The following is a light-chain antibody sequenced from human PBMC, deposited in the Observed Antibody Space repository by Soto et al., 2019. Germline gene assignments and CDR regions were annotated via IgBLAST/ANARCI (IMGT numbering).Light chain of an antibody. CDR1: QSVSSSY. CDR2: GAS. V-gene: IGKV3-20*01. J-gene: IGKJ2*01. CDR3: QQYGSSPRT. Sequence: EIVLTQSPGTLSLSPGERATLSCRASQSVSSSYLSWYQQKPGQAPRLLIYGASSRATGIPDRFSGSGSGTDFTLTISRLEPEDFAVYYCQQYGSSPRTFGQVTKLDIK.